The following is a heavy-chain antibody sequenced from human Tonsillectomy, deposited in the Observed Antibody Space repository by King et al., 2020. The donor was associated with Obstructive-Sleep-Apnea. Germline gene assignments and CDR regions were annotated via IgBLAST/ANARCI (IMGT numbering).Heavy chain of an antibody. J-gene: IGHJ4*02. V-gene: IGHV3-30*18. CDR2: ISYDGSNK. CDR1: GFAFTSYG. D-gene: IGHD3-10*01. Sequence: VQLVESGGGVVQPGRSLRLSCAASGFAFTSYGMHWVRQAPGKGLEWVAVISYDGSNKYYADSVKGRFTISRDNSKNTLSLHMNRLRLEDTAVYYCAKDRGFGEKPTLFDYWGQGTLVTVSS. CDR3: AKDRGFGEKPTLFDY.